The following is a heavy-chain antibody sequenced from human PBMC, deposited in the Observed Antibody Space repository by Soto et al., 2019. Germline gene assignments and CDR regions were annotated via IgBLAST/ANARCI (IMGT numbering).Heavy chain of an antibody. Sequence: QSQTLSLTCAISGDSVSSNSAAWNWIRQSPSRGLEWLGRTNYRSKWYNDYAVSVKSRITINPETSKNQFSLQLNSVTPEDTAVYYCASVYPDTAMVTCGYWGQGTLVTVSS. CDR2: TNYRSKWYN. V-gene: IGHV6-1*01. J-gene: IGHJ4*02. CDR1: GDSVSSNSAA. D-gene: IGHD5-18*01. CDR3: ASVYPDTAMVTCGY.